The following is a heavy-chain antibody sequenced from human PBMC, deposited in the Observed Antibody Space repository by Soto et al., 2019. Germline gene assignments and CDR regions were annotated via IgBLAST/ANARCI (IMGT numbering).Heavy chain of an antibody. D-gene: IGHD6-13*01. CDR2: INTDGSVT. J-gene: IGHJ5*02. CDR3: AIRPSGQLGNWFDP. V-gene: IGHV3-74*01. CDR1: GFTFSIYW. Sequence: EEQLVQSGGGLVQRGGSLRLSCAASGFTFSIYWMHWVRQEPGKWLLLVSRINTDGSVTSYADSVKGRFTISRDNAKNTLYLHMSSLRAEDTSVYYCAIRPSGQLGNWFDPWGQGTLVTVSS.